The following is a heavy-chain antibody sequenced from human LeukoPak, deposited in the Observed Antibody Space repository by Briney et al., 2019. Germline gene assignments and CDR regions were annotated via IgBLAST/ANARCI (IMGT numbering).Heavy chain of an antibody. V-gene: IGHV1-8*01. CDR2: MNPNSGNT. D-gene: IGHD3-3*01. J-gene: IGHJ6*03. Sequence: ASVKVSCKASGYTFTSYDINWVRQATGQGLEWMGWMNPNSGNTGYAQKFQGRVTMTRNTSISTAYMELSSLRSEDTAVYYCARGRVMFWSGKYYYYYMDVWGKGTTVTVSS. CDR3: ARGRVMFWSGKYYYYYMDV. CDR1: GYTFTSYD.